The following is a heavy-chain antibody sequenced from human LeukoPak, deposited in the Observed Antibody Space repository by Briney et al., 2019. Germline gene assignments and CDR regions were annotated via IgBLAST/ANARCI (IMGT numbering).Heavy chain of an antibody. D-gene: IGHD3-10*01. CDR3: AREGLGSYFVY. CDR2: IYSGGST. CDR1: GFTVSRNY. J-gene: IGHJ4*02. Sequence: GGSLRLTCPASGFTVSRNYVSWVGQAPGKGLACVSVIYSGGSTYYADSVKGLFTISRHNSKNTLYLQMNSLRAEDTAVYYCAREGLGSYFVYWGQGTLVTVSS. V-gene: IGHV3-53*04.